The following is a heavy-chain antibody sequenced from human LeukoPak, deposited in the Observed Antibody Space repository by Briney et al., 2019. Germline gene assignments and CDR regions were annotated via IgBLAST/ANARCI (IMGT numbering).Heavy chain of an antibody. D-gene: IGHD6-19*01. CDR1: GGSISSYY. Sequence: SETLSLTCTVSGGSISSYYWSWIRQPPGKGLEWIGYIYYSGSTNYNPSLKSRVTISVDTSKDQFSLKLSSVTAADTAVYYCARGGSSGWNDAFDIWGQGTMVIVSS. CDR3: ARGGSSGWNDAFDI. J-gene: IGHJ3*02. CDR2: IYYSGST. V-gene: IGHV4-59*01.